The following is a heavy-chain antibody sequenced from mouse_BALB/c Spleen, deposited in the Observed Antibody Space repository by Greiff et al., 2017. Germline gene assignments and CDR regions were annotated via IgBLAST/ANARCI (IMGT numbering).Heavy chain of an antibody. V-gene: IGHV5-6-3*01. CDR1: GFTFSSYG. CDR3: ARDPYYYFDY. Sequence: EVKLVESGGGLVQPGGSLKLSCAASGFTFSSYGMSWVRQTPDKRLELVATINSNGGSTYYPDSVKGRFTISRDNAKNTLYLQMSSLKSEDTAMYYCARDPYYYFDYWGQGTTLTVSS. J-gene: IGHJ2*01. CDR2: INSNGGST.